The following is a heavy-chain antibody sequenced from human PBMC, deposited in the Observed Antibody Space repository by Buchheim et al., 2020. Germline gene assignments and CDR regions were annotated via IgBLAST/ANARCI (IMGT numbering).Heavy chain of an antibody. D-gene: IGHD6-6*01. V-gene: IGHV3-48*01. CDR3: ARGSWVNYGMDV. CDR1: GFTFSSYS. Sequence: EVQLVESGGGLVQPGGSLRLSCADSGFTFSSYSMNWVRQAPGKGLEWVSYISSSSSPTYYADSVKGRFTISRDNAKNSRYLQMNSLRAEDTAVYYCARGSWVNYGMDVWGQGTT. J-gene: IGHJ6*02. CDR2: ISSSSSPT.